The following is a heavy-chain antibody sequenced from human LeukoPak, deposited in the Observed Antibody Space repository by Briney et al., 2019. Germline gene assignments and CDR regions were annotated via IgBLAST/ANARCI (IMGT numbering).Heavy chain of an antibody. CDR3: ARTATYGDSFDY. J-gene: IGHJ4*02. CDR1: GGSISSYY. Sequence: SETLSLTCTVSGGSISSYYWSWIRQPPGKGLEWIGYIYYSGSTNYNPSFKSRVTISVDTSKNQFSLKLSSVTAADTAVYYCARTATYGDSFDYWGQGTLVTVSS. D-gene: IGHD4-17*01. V-gene: IGHV4-59*08. CDR2: IYYSGST.